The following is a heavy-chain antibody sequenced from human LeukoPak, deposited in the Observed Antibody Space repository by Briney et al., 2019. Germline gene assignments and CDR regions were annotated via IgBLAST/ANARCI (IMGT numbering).Heavy chain of an antibody. CDR3: AREGFGESSHFDY. D-gene: IGHD3-10*01. J-gene: IGHJ4*02. Sequence: PSETLSLTRVVYGGSFSGDYWSWIRQPPGRGLEWIGEINHSGRTNYNPSLKSRVTISVDTSKNQFSLKLSSVTAADTAVYYCAREGFGESSHFDYWGQGTLVTVSS. CDR2: INHSGRT. CDR1: GGSFSGDY. V-gene: IGHV4-34*01.